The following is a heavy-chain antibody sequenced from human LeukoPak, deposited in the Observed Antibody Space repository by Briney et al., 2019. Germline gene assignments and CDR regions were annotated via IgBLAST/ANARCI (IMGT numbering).Heavy chain of an antibody. CDR3: ARDGGKEPPL. Sequence: ASVKVSCKASGYTFSSYGISWVRQAPGQGLEWMGWISAYNGNTNYAQKFQGRVTMTTDTSTSTAYMELRRLRCDDTAVYYCARDGGKEPPLWGQGTLVTVSS. J-gene: IGHJ4*02. D-gene: IGHD1-26*01. V-gene: IGHV1-18*01. CDR2: ISAYNGNT. CDR1: GYTFSSYG.